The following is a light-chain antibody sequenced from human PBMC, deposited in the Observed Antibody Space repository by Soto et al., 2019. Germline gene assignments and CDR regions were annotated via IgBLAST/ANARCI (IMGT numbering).Light chain of an antibody. CDR3: CSYAGSYPLV. Sequence: QSALTQPRSVSGSPGQSVTISCAGTSSDVGAYNWVSWYHQHPGKVPKLIIYDVTRRPSGVPDRFSGSKSGNTASLTIAGLQADDDADYYCCSYAGSYPLVFGGGTKLTVL. CDR1: SSDVGAYNW. J-gene: IGLJ3*02. CDR2: DVT. V-gene: IGLV2-11*01.